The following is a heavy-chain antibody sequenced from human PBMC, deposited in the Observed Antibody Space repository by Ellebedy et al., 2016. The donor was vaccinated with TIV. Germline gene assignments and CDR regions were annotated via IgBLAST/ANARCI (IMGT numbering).Heavy chain of an antibody. CDR3: GTSALNWGPDGFDI. D-gene: IGHD7-27*01. V-gene: IGHV3-66*01. CDR2: IHNVGST. CDR1: GFSFSGYS. Sequence: GGSLRLSCAASGFSFSGYSMNWVRQAPGKGLDWVSVIHNVGSTFHADSVKGRFTISTDNSKNILYLQMNSLRVEDTAVYYCGTSALNWGPDGFDIWGQGTMVTVSS. J-gene: IGHJ3*02.